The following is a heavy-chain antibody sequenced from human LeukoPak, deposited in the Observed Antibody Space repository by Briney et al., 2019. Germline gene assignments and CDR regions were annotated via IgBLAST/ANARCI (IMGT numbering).Heavy chain of an antibody. J-gene: IGHJ4*02. V-gene: IGHV4-34*09. CDR2: INHSGST. Sequence: SETLSLTCAVYGGSFSGYYWSWIRQPPGKGLEWIGEINHSGSTKYNTSLKSRVTISVDTSKNQFSLKLSSVTAADTAVYYCARDRDYGDYERAGDYFDYWGQGTLVTVSS. CDR3: ARDRDYGDYERAGDYFDY. CDR1: GGSFSGYY. D-gene: IGHD4-17*01.